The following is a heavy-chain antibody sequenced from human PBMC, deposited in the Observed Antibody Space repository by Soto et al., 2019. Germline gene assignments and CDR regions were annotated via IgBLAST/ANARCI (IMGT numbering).Heavy chain of an antibody. CDR1: GGSISSSSDY. V-gene: IGHV4-39*07. J-gene: IGHJ4*02. CDR3: ARGQTREYSGYGLDY. D-gene: IGHD5-12*01. CDR2: INYTGNT. Sequence: PLETLSLTCTVSGGSISSSSDYWGWIRQPPGKGLEWIGSINYTGNTNYSPSLKSRVIMSVDTSKKQFSLKLSSVTAADTAVYYCARGQTREYSGYGLDYWGPGTLVTVSS.